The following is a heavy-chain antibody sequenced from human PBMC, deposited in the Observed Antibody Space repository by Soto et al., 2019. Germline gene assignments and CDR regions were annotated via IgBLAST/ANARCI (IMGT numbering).Heavy chain of an antibody. J-gene: IGHJ4*02. V-gene: IGHV1-3*01. CDR1: GYSFPSHN. Sequence: ASVKVSCKASGYSFPSHNIQWVRQAPGQSLEWMGWINADNGNTKYSQRFQGRVTITRDTSANTAYMELSSLRSEDTAVYYCARVDCGSAGCFLIDFWGQVTLVTVSS. CDR2: INADNGNT. D-gene: IGHD2-15*01. CDR3: ARVDCGSAGCFLIDF.